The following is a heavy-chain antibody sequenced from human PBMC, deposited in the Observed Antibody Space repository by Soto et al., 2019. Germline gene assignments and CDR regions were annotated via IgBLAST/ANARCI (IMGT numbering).Heavy chain of an antibody. Sequence: PSETLSLTCAVSGGSISSGGYSWSWIRQPPGKGLEWIGYIYHSGRTYYNPSLKSRVTISVDRSKNQFSLRLSSVTAADTAVYYCARGANYYDSSGYYQLDYWGQGTLVTVSS. D-gene: IGHD3-22*01. J-gene: IGHJ4*02. CDR2: IYHSGRT. CDR3: ARGANYYDSSGYYQLDY. V-gene: IGHV4-30-2*01. CDR1: GGSISSGGYS.